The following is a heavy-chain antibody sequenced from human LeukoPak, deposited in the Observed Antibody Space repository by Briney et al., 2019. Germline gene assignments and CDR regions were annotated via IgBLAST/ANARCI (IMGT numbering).Heavy chain of an antibody. Sequence: SETLSLTCTVSGGSITSYTNWNWIRQPAGKGLEWIGRIYPSGNTNYNPSLKSRVTMSIDTSKNQFSLTMISVTAADTAVYYCSRDHSSGYFPRRAFDIWDQGTIITVSS. CDR3: SRDHSSGYFPRRAFDI. V-gene: IGHV4-4*07. D-gene: IGHD6-19*01. J-gene: IGHJ3*02. CDR2: IYPSGNT. CDR1: GGSITSYTN.